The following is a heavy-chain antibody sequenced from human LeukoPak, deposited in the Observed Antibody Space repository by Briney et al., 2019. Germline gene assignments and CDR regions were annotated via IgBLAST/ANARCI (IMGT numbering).Heavy chain of an antibody. D-gene: IGHD7-27*01. CDR2: ISDSGDDT. CDR3: ARRGDNWGFFDY. V-gene: IGHV3-23*01. Sequence: GGSLRLSCAASGFTFSSYEMNWVRQAPGKGLELVSSISDSGDDTYFADSVKGRFTISRDNSRNTLHLQMNSLRAEDTAVYYCARRGDNWGFFDYWGQGTLVTVSS. CDR1: GFTFSSYE. J-gene: IGHJ4*02.